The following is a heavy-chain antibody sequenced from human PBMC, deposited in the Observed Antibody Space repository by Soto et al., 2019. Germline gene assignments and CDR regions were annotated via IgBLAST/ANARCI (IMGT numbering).Heavy chain of an antibody. CDR3: GRVEGSYSDY. J-gene: IGHJ4*02. Sequence: SETLSLTCTVSGDSISPYYWSWIRQPPGKGLEWIGYIFYSGSTSYNPSLKSRVTISVDTSKNQFSLKLSSVTAADTAVYYCGRVEGSYSDYWGQGPLVTVSS. V-gene: IGHV4-59*12. D-gene: IGHD3-10*01. CDR1: GDSISPYY. CDR2: IFYSGST.